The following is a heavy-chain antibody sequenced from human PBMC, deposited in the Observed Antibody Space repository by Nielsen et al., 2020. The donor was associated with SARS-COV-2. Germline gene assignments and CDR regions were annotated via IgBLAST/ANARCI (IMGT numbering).Heavy chain of an antibody. CDR1: GGSISSSSYY. CDR3: ARQTHSAVAGTVWFDP. D-gene: IGHD6-19*01. J-gene: IGHJ5*02. CDR2: IYYSGST. Sequence: SETLSLTCTVSGGSISSSSYYWGWIRQPPGKGLEWIGSIYYSGSTYYNPSLKSRVTISVDTSKNQFSLKLSPVTAADTAVYYCARQTHSAVAGTVWFDPWGQGTLVTVSS. V-gene: IGHV4-39*01.